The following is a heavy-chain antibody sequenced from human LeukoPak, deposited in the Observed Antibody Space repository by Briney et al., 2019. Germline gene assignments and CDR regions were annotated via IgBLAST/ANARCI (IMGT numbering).Heavy chain of an antibody. Sequence: GGSLRLSCAASGFTFSSYAMSWVRQAPGKGLEWVSAISGSGGSTYYADSVKGRFTISRDNSKNTLYLQMNSLRAEDTVVYYCAKVIDFWSGSTAYYFDYWGQGTLVTVSS. V-gene: IGHV3-23*01. CDR2: ISGSGGST. J-gene: IGHJ4*02. CDR1: GFTFSSYA. CDR3: AKVIDFWSGSTAYYFDY. D-gene: IGHD3-3*01.